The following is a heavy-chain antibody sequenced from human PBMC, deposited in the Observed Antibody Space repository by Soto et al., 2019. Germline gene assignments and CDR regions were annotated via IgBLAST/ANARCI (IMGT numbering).Heavy chain of an antibody. Sequence: GGSLRLSCAASGFTFSSYEMNWVRQAPGKGLEWVSYISSSGSTIYYADSVKGRFTISRDNAKNSLYLQMNSLRAEDTAVYYCASIGYSGYAAPLLWGQGTLVTVSS. V-gene: IGHV3-48*03. J-gene: IGHJ4*02. D-gene: IGHD5-12*01. CDR3: ASIGYSGYAAPLL. CDR2: ISSSGSTI. CDR1: GFTFSSYE.